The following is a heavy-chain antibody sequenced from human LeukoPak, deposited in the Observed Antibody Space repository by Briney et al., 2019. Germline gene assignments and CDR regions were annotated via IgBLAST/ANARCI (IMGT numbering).Heavy chain of an antibody. V-gene: IGHV3-9*01. CDR1: GFTFDDYA. D-gene: IGHD3-10*01. CDR2: ISWNSGSI. CDR3: ATTYYYGSGSYF. J-gene: IGHJ4*02. Sequence: PGRSLRLSCAASGFTFDDYAMHWVRQAPGKGPEWVSGISWNSGSIGYADSVKGRFTISRDNAKNSLYLQMNSLRAEDTAVYYCATTYYYGSGSYFWGQGTLATVPS.